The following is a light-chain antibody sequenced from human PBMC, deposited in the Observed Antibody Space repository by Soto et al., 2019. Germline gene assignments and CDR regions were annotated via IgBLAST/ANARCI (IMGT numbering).Light chain of an antibody. CDR2: DVS. V-gene: IGLV2-14*01. CDR1: SSEVGGYNY. CDR3: SSYTSSSTLVV. Sequence: QSALTQPASVSGSPGQSITISCTGTSSEVGGYNYVSWYQQHPGKAPKLMIYDVSNRPSGVSNRFSGSKSGNTASLTISGLKVQAEAEAYCSSYTSSSTLVVFGGGTKLTVL. J-gene: IGLJ2*01.